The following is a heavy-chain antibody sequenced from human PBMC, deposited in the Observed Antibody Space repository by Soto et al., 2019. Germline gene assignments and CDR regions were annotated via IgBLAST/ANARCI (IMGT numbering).Heavy chain of an antibody. CDR3: ARAIYHSSNDY. CDR2: ISDSGTTI. J-gene: IGHJ4*02. V-gene: IGHV3-48*03. D-gene: IGHD5-18*01. CDR1: GFTFTSYE. Sequence: GASVKVSCAASGFTFTSYEMNWVRQAPGKGLEWVSYISDSGTTIYHADSVKGRFTISRDNAKNSLYLQMNSLRAEDTAVYYCARAIYHSSNDYWGQGTLVTVSS.